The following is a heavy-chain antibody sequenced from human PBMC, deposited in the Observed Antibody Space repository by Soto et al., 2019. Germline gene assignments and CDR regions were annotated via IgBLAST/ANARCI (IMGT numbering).Heavy chain of an antibody. CDR1: GYTFTNYG. Sequence: QVQLVQSGTEVKTHGASVKVSCHASGYTFTNYGINWLRQAPGQGLEGLAWISAYNGKTHHAPVVQTRVTMTTDTSTRTAYMELTSLRSDDTAVYYCARGGWNYGPGPFDLWGQGTMVTVSS. J-gene: IGHJ3*01. V-gene: IGHV1-18*04. D-gene: IGHD1-7*01. CDR2: ISAYNGKT. CDR3: ARGGWNYGPGPFDL.